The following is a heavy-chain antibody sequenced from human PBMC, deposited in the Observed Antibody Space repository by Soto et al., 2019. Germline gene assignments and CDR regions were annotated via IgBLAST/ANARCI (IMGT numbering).Heavy chain of an antibody. D-gene: IGHD6-19*01. CDR2: IYHSGST. CDR3: ARDSFIAVAGTGQHFDY. J-gene: IGHJ4*02. Sequence: PSETLSLTCAVSGYSISSGYYWGWIRQPPGKGLEWIGSIYHSGSTYYNPSLKSRVTISVDTSKNQFSLKLSSVTAADTAVYYCARDSFIAVAGTGQHFDYWGQGTLVTVSS. CDR1: GYSISSGYY. V-gene: IGHV4-38-2*02.